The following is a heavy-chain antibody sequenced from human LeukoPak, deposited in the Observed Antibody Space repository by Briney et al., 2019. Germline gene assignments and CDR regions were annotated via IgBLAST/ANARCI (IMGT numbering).Heavy chain of an antibody. Sequence: ASVKVSCKVSGYTLTELSMHWVRQAPGKGLEWMGGFDPEDGETIYAQKFQGRLTITADESTRTAYMELSSLRSEDTAVYYCARDYGVGSTAFDYFWGQGTLVTVSS. CDR1: GYTLTELS. D-gene: IGHD1-26*01. V-gene: IGHV1-24*01. J-gene: IGHJ4*02. CDR2: FDPEDGET. CDR3: ARDYGVGSTAFDYF.